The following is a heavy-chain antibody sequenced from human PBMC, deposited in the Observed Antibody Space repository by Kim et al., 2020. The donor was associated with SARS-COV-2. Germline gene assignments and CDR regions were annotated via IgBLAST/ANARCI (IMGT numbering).Heavy chain of an antibody. V-gene: IGHV4-59*01. Sequence: PSLNSRVTISVDTSNNPFSLKLGSVTAADTAVYYCARVAYSRSYYGMDVWGQGTTVTVSS. J-gene: IGHJ6*02. D-gene: IGHD6-13*01. CDR3: ARVAYSRSYYGMDV.